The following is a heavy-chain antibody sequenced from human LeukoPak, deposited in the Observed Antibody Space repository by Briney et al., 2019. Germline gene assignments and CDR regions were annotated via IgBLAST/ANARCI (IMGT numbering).Heavy chain of an antibody. CDR3: AKVNTMVRGVRNPLDY. Sequence: GGSLRLSCAASGFTLSDYGMHWVRQAPGKGLEWVAFIRYDGSDKYYADSVKGRFTISRDNSKNTLHLQMNSLRAEDTAVYYCAKVNTMVRGVRNPLDYWGQGTLVTVSS. CDR2: IRYDGSDK. D-gene: IGHD3-10*01. J-gene: IGHJ4*02. CDR1: GFTLSDYG. V-gene: IGHV3-30*02.